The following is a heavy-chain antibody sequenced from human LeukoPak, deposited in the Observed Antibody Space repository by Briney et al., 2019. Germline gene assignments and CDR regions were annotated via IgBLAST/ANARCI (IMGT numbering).Heavy chain of an antibody. V-gene: IGHV3-33*01. Sequence: GGSLRLACAASGFTFSSYGIHWVRQASGKGLEWVAVIWFDGSNTYYADSVKGRFTISRDTSKNTLYLQMNSLRAEDTAIYYCARSTVTTHGYFDYWGQGTLVTVSS. J-gene: IGHJ4*02. D-gene: IGHD4-17*01. CDR3: ARSTVTTHGYFDY. CDR1: GFTFSSYG. CDR2: IWFDGSNT.